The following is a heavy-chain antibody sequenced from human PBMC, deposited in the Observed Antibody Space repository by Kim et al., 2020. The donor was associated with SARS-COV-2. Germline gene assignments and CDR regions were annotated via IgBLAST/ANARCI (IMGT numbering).Heavy chain of an antibody. CDR3: AGNPRRIQLWVDY. V-gene: IGHV1-69*13. D-gene: IGHD5-18*01. Sequence: SVKVSCKASGGTFSSYAISWVRQAPGQGLEWMGGIIPIFGTANYAQKFQGRVTITADESTSTAYMELSSLRSEDTAVYYCAGNPRRIQLWVDYWGQGTLVTVSS. CDR2: IIPIFGTA. J-gene: IGHJ4*02. CDR1: GGTFSSYA.